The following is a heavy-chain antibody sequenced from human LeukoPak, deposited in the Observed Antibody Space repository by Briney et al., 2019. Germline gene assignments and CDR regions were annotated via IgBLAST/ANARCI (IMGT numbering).Heavy chain of an antibody. D-gene: IGHD6-13*01. V-gene: IGHV3-23*01. Sequence: TGGSLRLSCAASGFTFSSYAMSWVRQAPGKGLEWVSAISGSGGSTYYADSVKGRFTISRDNSKNTLYLQMNSLRAEDTAVYYCAKPPTTTRYSSSWYGDAFDIWGQGTMVTVSS. CDR1: GFTFSSYA. CDR2: ISGSGGST. J-gene: IGHJ3*02. CDR3: AKPPTTTRYSSSWYGDAFDI.